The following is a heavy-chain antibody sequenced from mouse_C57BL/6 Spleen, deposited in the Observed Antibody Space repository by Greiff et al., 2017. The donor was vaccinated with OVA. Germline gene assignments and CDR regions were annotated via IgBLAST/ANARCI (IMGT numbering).Heavy chain of an antibody. CDR2: ISDGGSYT. CDR1: GFTFSSYA. Sequence: EVMLVESGGGLVKPGGSLKLSCAASGFTFSSYAMSWVRQTPEKRLEWVATISDGGSYTYYPDNVKGRFTISRDNAKNNLYLQMSHLKSEDTAMYYCARHYGSSYPHYFDYWGQGTTLTVSS. D-gene: IGHD1-1*01. CDR3: ARHYGSSYPHYFDY. V-gene: IGHV5-4*03. J-gene: IGHJ2*01.